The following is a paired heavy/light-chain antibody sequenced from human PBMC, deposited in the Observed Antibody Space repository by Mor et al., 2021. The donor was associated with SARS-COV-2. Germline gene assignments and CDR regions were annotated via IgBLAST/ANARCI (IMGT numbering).Light chain of an antibody. CDR2: EVS. CDR3: SSYAGSNNLWV. J-gene: IGLJ3*02. CDR1: SSDVGGYNY. V-gene: IGLV2-8*01. Sequence: QSALTQPPSASGSPGQSVTISCTGTSSDVGGYNYVSWYQQHPGKAPKLMIYEVSKRPSGVPDRFSGSKSGNTASLTVSGLQAEDEADYYCSSYAGSNNLWVFGGGTKLTVL.
Heavy chain of an antibody. D-gene: IGHD5-12*01. Sequence: QVQLQESGPGLVKPSETLSLTCTVSGGSISSYYWSWIRQPAGKGLEWIGRIYTSGSTNYNPSLKSRVTMSVDTSKNQFSLKLSSVTAADTAVYYCASDRGYDPFRGAFDIWGQGTMVTVSS. V-gene: IGHV4-4*07. CDR3: ASDRGYDPFRGAFDI. CDR2: IYTSGST. J-gene: IGHJ3*02. CDR1: GGSISSYY.